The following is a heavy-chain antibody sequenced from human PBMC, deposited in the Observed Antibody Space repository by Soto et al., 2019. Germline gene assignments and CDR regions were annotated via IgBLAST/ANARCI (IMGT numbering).Heavy chain of an antibody. V-gene: IGHV3-74*01. J-gene: IGHJ4*02. CDR3: ARGYSSGPDY. D-gene: IGHD6-19*01. CDR1: GFTFRDHW. Sequence: EVQLVESGGGLVQPGGSLRLSCAASGFTFRDHWMHWVRQAPGKGLVWVSRINSDGSTTTYADSVKGRFTNSRDNAKSTLYLQLNSLRAEDTALYYCARGYSSGPDYWGQGTLVTVSS. CDR2: INSDGSTT.